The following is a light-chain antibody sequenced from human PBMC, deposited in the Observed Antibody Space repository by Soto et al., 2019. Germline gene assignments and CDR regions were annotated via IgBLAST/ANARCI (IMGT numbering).Light chain of an antibody. CDR2: GAS. V-gene: IGKV3-20*01. CDR3: QHYDSARWT. CDR1: QTVSSNF. Sequence: IVLTQSPDTLSFSPGERSTLSSRASQTVSSNFLAWYQQRPGQAPRLLIYGASSRATGIPDRFSGSGSGTDFTLTISRLEPEDLAVYYCQHYDSARWTFGLGTKVDIK. J-gene: IGKJ1*01.